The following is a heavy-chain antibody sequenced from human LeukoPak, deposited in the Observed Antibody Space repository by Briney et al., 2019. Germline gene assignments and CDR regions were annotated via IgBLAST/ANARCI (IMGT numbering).Heavy chain of an antibody. J-gene: IGHJ4*02. Sequence: TGGSLRLSCVASGFTFSSYWMHWVRQDPRKGLVWVSRINGDGRNINYADSVRGRFTISRDNAKNTLYLQMNTLRVEDTAVYYCAREIGPTYYYDSSGYSYWGQGTLVTVSS. D-gene: IGHD3-22*01. CDR3: AREIGPTYYYDSSGYSY. V-gene: IGHV3-74*01. CDR1: GFTFSSYW. CDR2: INGDGRNI.